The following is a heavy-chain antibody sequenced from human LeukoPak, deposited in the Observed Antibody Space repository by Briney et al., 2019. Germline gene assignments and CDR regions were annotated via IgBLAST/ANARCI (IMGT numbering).Heavy chain of an antibody. J-gene: IGHJ5*02. Sequence: GGSLRLSCAASGFTFSSYWMHWVRQAPGKGLVWVSRINSDGSRTNYADSVKGRFTISRDNAKNTLCLQMNSLRAEDTAVYYCTTSSGSYRLDPWGQGTLVTVSS. D-gene: IGHD1-26*01. CDR2: INSDGSRT. V-gene: IGHV3-74*01. CDR3: TTSSGSYRLDP. CDR1: GFTFSSYW.